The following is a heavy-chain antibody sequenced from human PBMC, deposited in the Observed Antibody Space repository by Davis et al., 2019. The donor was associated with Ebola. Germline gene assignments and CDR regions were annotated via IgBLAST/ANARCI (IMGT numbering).Heavy chain of an antibody. D-gene: IGHD2-15*01. V-gene: IGHV3-30*04. Sequence: GGSLRLSCAASGVTFSDYAMHRVRHAPGKGLEWVALISYDGNNAYYADSVKGRFTISRDNSKNTLYLQMKSLRVEDTAVYYCAKERLMGVVVVAATQGMDVWGQGSTVTVSS. CDR2: ISYDGNNA. CDR3: AKERLMGVVVVAATQGMDV. J-gene: IGHJ6*02. CDR1: GVTFSDYA.